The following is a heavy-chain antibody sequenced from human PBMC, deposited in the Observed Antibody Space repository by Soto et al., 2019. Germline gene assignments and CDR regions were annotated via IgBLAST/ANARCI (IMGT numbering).Heavy chain of an antibody. CDR2: IKTDGSEK. CDR3: ATSMGRGGNDY. D-gene: IGHD3-10*01. J-gene: IGHJ4*02. Sequence: EVQLVESGGGLVQSGGSLRLSCAASGFTFSDNWMSWVRQAPGKGLECVANIKTDGSEKYYVDPVKGRFTISRDNAKNSLYLQMNSLRAEDTAVYYCATSMGRGGNDYWGQGTLVAVSS. V-gene: IGHV3-7*05. CDR1: GFTFSDNW.